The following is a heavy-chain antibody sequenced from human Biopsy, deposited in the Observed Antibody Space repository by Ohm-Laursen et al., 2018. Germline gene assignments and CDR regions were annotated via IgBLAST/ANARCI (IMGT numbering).Heavy chain of an antibody. Sequence: SETQSLTCTVSGGAISSGFYYWSWIRQPPGKGLEWIGHVYYSGTTNYNPSLKSRVTISVDTSKKQFSLKLISVAAADTAVYYCARRGELDYGDGAGTAWFDPWGQGTLVTVSS. D-gene: IGHD4-17*01. V-gene: IGHV4-61*01. CDR3: ARRGELDYGDGAGTAWFDP. J-gene: IGHJ5*02. CDR2: VYYSGTT. CDR1: GGAISSGFYY.